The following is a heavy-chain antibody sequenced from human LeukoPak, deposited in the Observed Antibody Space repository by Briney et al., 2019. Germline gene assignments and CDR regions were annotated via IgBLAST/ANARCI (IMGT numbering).Heavy chain of an antibody. Sequence: ASVKVSCKASGYTFTSYYMHWVRQAPGQGLEWMGIINPSGGSTSYAQKFQGRVTMTRDTSISTAYMELSRLRSDDTAVYYCAREGVYCSSTSCQTTYNWFDPWGQGTLVTVSS. CDR1: GYTFTSYY. CDR2: INPSGGST. D-gene: IGHD2-2*01. J-gene: IGHJ5*02. V-gene: IGHV1-46*01. CDR3: AREGVYCSSTSCQTTYNWFDP.